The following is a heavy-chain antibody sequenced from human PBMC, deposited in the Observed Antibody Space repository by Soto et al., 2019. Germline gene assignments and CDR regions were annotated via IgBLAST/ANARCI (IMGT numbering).Heavy chain of an antibody. CDR3: AKGSGGYRTYYFDF. V-gene: IGHV3-23*01. CDR2: IGGGGITT. CDR1: GFTFSDYA. Sequence: PGGSLRLSCAASGFTFSDYAMSWVRQPPRKGLDWISAIGGGGITTYYADSVKGRFTISRDNSKNILYLEMNSLTVDDTAVYYCAKGSGGYRTYYFDFWGQGT. D-gene: IGHD3-22*01. J-gene: IGHJ4*02.